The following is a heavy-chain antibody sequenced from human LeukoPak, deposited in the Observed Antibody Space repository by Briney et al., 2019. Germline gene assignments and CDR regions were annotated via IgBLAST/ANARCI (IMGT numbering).Heavy chain of an antibody. CDR3: ATPVQITGVVY. D-gene: IGHD7-27*01. J-gene: IGHJ4*02. V-gene: IGHV3-23*01. Sequence: GGSLRLSCAASGFTFSSYAMSWVRQAPGKGLEWVSAISGSGGSTYYADSVKGRFTISRDNSKNTLYLQMNSLRAEDTAVHYCATPVQITGVVYWGQGTLVTVSS. CDR2: ISGSGGST. CDR1: GFTFSSYA.